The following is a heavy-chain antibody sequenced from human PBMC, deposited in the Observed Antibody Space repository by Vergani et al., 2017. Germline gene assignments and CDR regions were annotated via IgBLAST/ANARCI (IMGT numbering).Heavy chain of an antibody. CDR3: AKDGIAAAGYHIYYFDY. CDR1: GFTLSSYG. Sequence: VKLVESGGGVVQPGRSLRLSSAASGFTLSSYGMHWVRQAPGKGMEWVAVISYDGSNKYYADSVKGRFTISRDNSKNTLYLQMNSLRAEDTAVYYCAKDGIAAAGYHIYYFDYWGQGTLVTVSS. J-gene: IGHJ4*02. CDR2: ISYDGSNK. D-gene: IGHD6-13*01. V-gene: IGHV3-30*18.